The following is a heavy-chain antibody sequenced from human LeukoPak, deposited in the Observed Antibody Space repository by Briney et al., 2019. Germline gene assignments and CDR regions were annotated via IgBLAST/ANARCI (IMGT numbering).Heavy chain of an antibody. D-gene: IGHD3-9*01. CDR2: INPSGGST. Sequence: ASVKVSCKASGYTFTSYYMHWVRQAPGQGLEWMGIINPSGGSTSYAQKFQGRVTMTRDTSTSTVYMELSSLRSEDTAVYYCARDLEVRFRPLTGYLDYWGQGTLVTVSS. CDR1: GYTFTSYY. CDR3: ARDLEVRFRPLTGYLDY. V-gene: IGHV1-46*01. J-gene: IGHJ4*02.